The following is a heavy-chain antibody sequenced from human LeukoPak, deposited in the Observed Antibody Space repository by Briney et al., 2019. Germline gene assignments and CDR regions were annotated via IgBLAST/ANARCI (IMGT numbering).Heavy chain of an antibody. V-gene: IGHV1-2*02. CDR3: ARGDVGVGGYLFAFDI. CDR1: GYTFTGYY. D-gene: IGHD3-22*01. J-gene: IGHJ3*02. Sequence: ASVKVSCKASGYTFTGYYMHWVRQAPGQGLEWMGWINPNSGGTNYAQKFQGRVTMTRDTSISTAYMELSRLRSDDTAVYYCARGDVGVGGYLFAFDIWGQGTMVTVSS. CDR2: INPNSGGT.